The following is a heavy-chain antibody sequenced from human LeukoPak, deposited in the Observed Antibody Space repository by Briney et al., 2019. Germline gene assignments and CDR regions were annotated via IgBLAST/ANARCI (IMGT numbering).Heavy chain of an antibody. CDR1: GYSISSGYY. CDR2: IYHSGST. Sequence: NPSETLSLTCAVSGYSISSGYYWGWIRQPPGKGLEWIGSIYHSGSTYYNPSLKSRVTISVDTSKNQFSLKQSSVTAADTAVYYCAREMEDSSPGWWYFDLWGRGTLVTVSS. D-gene: IGHD6-13*01. CDR3: AREMEDSSPGWWYFDL. J-gene: IGHJ2*01. V-gene: IGHV4-38-2*02.